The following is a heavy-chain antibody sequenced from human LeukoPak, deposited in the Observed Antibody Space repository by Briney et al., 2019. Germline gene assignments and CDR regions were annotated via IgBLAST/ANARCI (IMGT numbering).Heavy chain of an antibody. CDR1: GYTFTTYT. CDR3: ARGGGADTSMADIDY. J-gene: IGHJ4*02. D-gene: IGHD5-18*01. CDR2: INTNTGNP. Sequence: GASVKVSCKASGYTFTTYTMNWVRQAPGQGLEWMGWINTNTGNPMYAQGFTGRFVFSLDTSVNTAYLEISSLKAEDTAVYYCARGGGADTSMADIDYWGQGTLVTVSS. V-gene: IGHV7-4-1*02.